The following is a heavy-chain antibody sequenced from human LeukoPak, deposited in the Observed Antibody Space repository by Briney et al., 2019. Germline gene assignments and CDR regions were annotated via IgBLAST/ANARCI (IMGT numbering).Heavy chain of an antibody. D-gene: IGHD2-2*01. CDR3: ARVPAATRGAWWFDP. CDR2: IYYSGST. J-gene: IGHJ5*02. V-gene: IGHV4-59*01. Sequence: MAAETLSLTCTVSGLSISSYYWSWLRQPPGKGLEWLGYIYYSGSTNYNPSLKSRVTISVDTSKNQFSLKLSSVTAADTAVYYCARVPAATRGAWWFDPWGQGTLVTVSS. CDR1: GLSISSYY.